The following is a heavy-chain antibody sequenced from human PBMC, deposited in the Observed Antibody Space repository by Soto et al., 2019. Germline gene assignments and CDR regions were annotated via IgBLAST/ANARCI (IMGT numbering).Heavy chain of an antibody. V-gene: IGHV4-59*12. CDR3: KGVATAGPS. D-gene: IGHD6-13*01. Sequence: PCQTRSFTCNVSNGSPNFNYCSWIRQPPLKELVWICNINYRATTNYNPSLHARVTMSINTSKNQFSWMLTSVTAADTSVYYCKGVATAGPSRGRGDLGTVSS. J-gene: IGHJ4*02. CDR1: NGSPNFNY. CDR2: INYRATT.